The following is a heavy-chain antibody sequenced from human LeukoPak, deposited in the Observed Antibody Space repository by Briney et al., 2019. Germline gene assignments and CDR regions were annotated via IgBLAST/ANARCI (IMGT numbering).Heavy chain of an antibody. V-gene: IGHV4-59*01. CDR1: GGSISSYY. D-gene: IGHD5-24*01. Sequence: SETLSLTCTVSGGSISSYYWSWIRQPPGKGLEWIGYICYSGSTNYNPSLKSRVTISVDTSKNQFSLKLSSVTAADTAVYYCARGVEMATIDYWGQGTLVTVSS. CDR2: ICYSGST. CDR3: ARGVEMATIDY. J-gene: IGHJ4*02.